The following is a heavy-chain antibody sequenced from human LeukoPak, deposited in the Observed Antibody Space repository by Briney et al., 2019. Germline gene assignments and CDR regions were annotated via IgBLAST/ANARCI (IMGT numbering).Heavy chain of an antibody. CDR1: GFTFDDYD. J-gene: IGHJ4*02. CDR3: ARGYSSSWYGPND. Sequence: GGSLTLSCAASGFTFDDYDMHWVRQAPGKGLEWVSGISWNSGSIGYEDYVKGRFTIYRDNDKNSVYLQMNSLRAEDTAVYYCARGYSSSWYGPNDWGQGTLVTVSS. V-gene: IGHV3-9*01. CDR2: ISWNSGSI. D-gene: IGHD6-13*01.